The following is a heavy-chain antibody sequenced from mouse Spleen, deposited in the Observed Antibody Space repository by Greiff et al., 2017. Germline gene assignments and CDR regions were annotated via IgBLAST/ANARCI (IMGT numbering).Heavy chain of an antibody. J-gene: IGHJ2*01. V-gene: IGHV1-66*01. CDR2: IYPGSGNT. Sequence: VQLQQSGPELVKPGTSVKISCKASGYSFTSYYIHWVKQRPGQGLEWIGWIYPGSGNTKYNENFKGKATLTADTSSSTAYMQLSSLTSEDSAVYYCARWSDSYFYYFGYWGQGTTLTVSS. D-gene: IGHD2-12*01. CDR1: GYSFTSYY. CDR3: ARWSDSYFYYFGY.